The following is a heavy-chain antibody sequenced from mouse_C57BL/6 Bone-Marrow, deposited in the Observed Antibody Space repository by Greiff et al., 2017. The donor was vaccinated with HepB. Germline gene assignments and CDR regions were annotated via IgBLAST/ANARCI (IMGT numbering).Heavy chain of an antibody. V-gene: IGHV1-18*01. CDR2: INPNNGGT. CDR3: ARDRQASLAMDY. J-gene: IGHJ4*01. D-gene: IGHD3-2*02. CDR1: GYTFTDYN. Sequence: EVQLQESGPELVKPGASVKIPCKASGYTFTDYNMDWVKQSHGKSLEWIGDINPNNGGTIYNQKFKGKATLTVDKSSSTAYMELRSLTSEDTAVYYCARDRQASLAMDYWGQGTSVTVSS.